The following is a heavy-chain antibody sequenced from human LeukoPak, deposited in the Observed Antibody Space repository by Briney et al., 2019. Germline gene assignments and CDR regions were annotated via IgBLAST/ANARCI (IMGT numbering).Heavy chain of an antibody. CDR1: GGTFSSYA. Sequence: SVKVSCKSSGGTFSSYAISWVRQAPGQGLEWMGGIIPIFGTANYAQKFQGRVTITTDESTSTAYMELSSLRSEDTAVYYCAREGSSGYYYFDYWGQGTLVTVSS. J-gene: IGHJ4*02. D-gene: IGHD3-22*01. V-gene: IGHV1-69*05. CDR3: AREGSSGYYYFDY. CDR2: IIPIFGTA.